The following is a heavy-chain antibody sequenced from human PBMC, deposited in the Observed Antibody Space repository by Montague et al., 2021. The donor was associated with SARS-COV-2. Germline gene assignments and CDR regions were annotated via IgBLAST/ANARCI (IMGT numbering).Heavy chain of an antibody. CDR1: GGSFSGYY. V-gene: IGHV4-34*01. D-gene: IGHD2-2*01. CDR3: ARDRGVQYQLQMPFYFDY. Sequence: SETLSLTCAVYGGSFSGYYWSWIRQPPGKGLEWIGEIYHSGSTNYNPSLKSRVTISVDTSKNQFSLRLSPVTAADTAVYYCARDRGVQYQLQMPFYFDYWGQGTLVTVSS. CDR2: IYHSGST. J-gene: IGHJ4*02.